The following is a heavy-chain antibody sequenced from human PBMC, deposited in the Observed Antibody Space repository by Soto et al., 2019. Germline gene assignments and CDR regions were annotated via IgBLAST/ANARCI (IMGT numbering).Heavy chain of an antibody. D-gene: IGHD6-13*01. V-gene: IGHV4-61*08. CDR3: AREKRGIAPYDS. Sequence: QVQLQESGPGLVKPSETLSLTCTVSGGSVNSRDHHWSWIRQAPEKGLEWIGYVYYSGSTHYKSSLKSRVTISVDTSKNQFSPNLTSVTAADTAVYYCAREKRGIAPYDSWGRGTLVIVSS. CDR2: VYYSGST. J-gene: IGHJ4*02. CDR1: GGSVNSRDHH.